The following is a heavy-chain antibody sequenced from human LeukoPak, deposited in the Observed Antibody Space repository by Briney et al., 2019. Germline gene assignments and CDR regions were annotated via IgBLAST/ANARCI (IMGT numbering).Heavy chain of an antibody. J-gene: IGHJ3*02. V-gene: IGHV3-66*01. CDR2: IYSGGST. Sequence: PGGSLRLSCAASEFSVGSNYMTWVRQAPGKGLEWVSLIYSGGSTYYADSVKGRFTISRDNSKNTLYLQMNSLRAEDTAVYYCARLRAVAAGRKAFDIWGQGTMVTVSS. CDR3: ARLRAVAAGRKAFDI. CDR1: EFSVGSNY. D-gene: IGHD6-13*01.